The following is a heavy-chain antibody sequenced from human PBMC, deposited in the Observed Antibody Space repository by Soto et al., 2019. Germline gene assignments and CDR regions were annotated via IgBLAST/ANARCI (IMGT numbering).Heavy chain of an antibody. Sequence: QVQLVESGGGVVQPGRSLRLSCAASGLTFSTYGMHWVRQAPGKGLEWVGVISNDGRNKYYADSVKGRFTISRDNSQNTLFLQMNSLRAEDTAVYYCAKFPYVDYAEFDYWGQGTLVTVSS. D-gene: IGHD4-17*01. V-gene: IGHV3-30*18. J-gene: IGHJ4*02. CDR3: AKFPYVDYAEFDY. CDR2: ISNDGRNK. CDR1: GLTFSTYG.